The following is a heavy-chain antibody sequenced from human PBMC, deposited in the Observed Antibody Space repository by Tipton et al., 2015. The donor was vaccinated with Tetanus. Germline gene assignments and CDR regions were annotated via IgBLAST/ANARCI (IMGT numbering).Heavy chain of an antibody. CDR1: GYTFTGYY. V-gene: IGHV1-2*02. J-gene: IGHJ6*02. Sequence: QVQLVQSGAEVKKPGASVKVSCKASGYTFTGYYIYWVRQAPGQGLEWMGWIDPNSGGTVYAQKFQGRVPMTRDTSISTAYMELRSLRSDDTAVYYCARDRGDYIYYGMDVWGQGTLVTVSS. CDR2: IDPNSGGT. D-gene: IGHD3-22*01. CDR3: ARDRGDYIYYGMDV.